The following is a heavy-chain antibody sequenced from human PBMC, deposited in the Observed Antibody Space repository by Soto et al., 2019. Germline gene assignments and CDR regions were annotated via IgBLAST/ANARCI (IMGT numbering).Heavy chain of an antibody. Sequence: QLRLQEAGPGLVKPSETLSLTCTVSGGSISSSSYYWGWIRQPPGKGPEWIGAIYYNGNTYYNPSLKSRVTMSVDTSKTQFSLKLSSATAADTAMYYCARQTGVFGHYFDYWGQGTLVTVSS. CDR3: ARQTGVFGHYFDY. V-gene: IGHV4-39*01. J-gene: IGHJ4*02. CDR2: IYYNGNT. D-gene: IGHD3-16*01. CDR1: GGSISSSSYY.